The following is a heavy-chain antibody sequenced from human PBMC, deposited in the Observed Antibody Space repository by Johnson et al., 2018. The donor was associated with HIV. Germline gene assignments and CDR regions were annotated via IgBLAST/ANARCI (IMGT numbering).Heavy chain of an antibody. CDR1: GFTFSNYW. Sequence: VQLVESGGGLVQPGGSLRLSCAASGFTFSNYWMTWVRQAPGKGLEWVANIQQDGSDTYYPGSVKGRFTVSRENARNSLYLQLNSLRAGDSALYYCARGSYDGDAFDLWGQGTMVTVSS. D-gene: IGHD1-26*01. CDR3: ARGSYDGDAFDL. CDR2: IQQDGSDT. J-gene: IGHJ3*01. V-gene: IGHV3-7*02.